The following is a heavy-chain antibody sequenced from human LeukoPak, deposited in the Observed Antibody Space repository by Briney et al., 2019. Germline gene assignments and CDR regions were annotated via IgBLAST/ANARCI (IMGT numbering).Heavy chain of an antibody. CDR2: IPASGGST. V-gene: IGHV3-23*01. J-gene: IGHJ4*02. D-gene: IGHD2-2*01. Sequence: GGSLRLSCAASGFTFSSYAMSWVRQAPGKGLECVSVIPASGGSTYYADSVKGRFTISRDNSKNTLFLQMNSLRAEDTAVYYCARYQRAWPFDFWGQGTLVTVSS. CDR1: GFTFSSYA. CDR3: ARYQRAWPFDF.